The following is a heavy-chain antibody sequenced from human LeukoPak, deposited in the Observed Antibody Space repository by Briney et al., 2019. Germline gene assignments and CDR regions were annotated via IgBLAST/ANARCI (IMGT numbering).Heavy chain of an antibody. D-gene: IGHD3-16*02. CDR3: ARLREDYVWGSYRFDKYNWFDP. CDR1: GYTFTSYG. V-gene: IGHV1-18*01. CDR2: ISAYNGNT. Sequence: ASVKVSCKASGYTFTSYGISWVRQAPGQGLEWMRWISAYNGNTNYAQKLQGRVTMTTDTSTSTAYMELRSLRSDDTAVYYCARLREDYVWGSYRFDKYNWFDPWGQGTLVTVSS. J-gene: IGHJ5*02.